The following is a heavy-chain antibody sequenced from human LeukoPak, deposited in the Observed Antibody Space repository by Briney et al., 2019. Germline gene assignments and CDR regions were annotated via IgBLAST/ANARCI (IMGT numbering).Heavy chain of an antibody. V-gene: IGHV1-18*01. CDR3: ARGMYYYDSSSPLDC. CDR2: ISVYNGHT. D-gene: IGHD3-22*01. J-gene: IGHJ4*02. Sequence: ASVKVSCKASGYTFTSFILTWVRQAPGQGLEWMGWISVYNGHTHYAQNLQGRVTMTTETSTNTAYMELRSLRSDDTAVYYCARGMYYYDSSSPLDCWGQGTLVTVSS. CDR1: GYTFTSFI.